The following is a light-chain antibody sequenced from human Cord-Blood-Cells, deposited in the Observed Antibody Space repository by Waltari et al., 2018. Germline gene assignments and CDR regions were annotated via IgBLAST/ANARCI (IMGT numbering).Light chain of an antibody. CDR1: SSDVGGYNN. CDR3: SSYTSSSTFYV. J-gene: IGLJ1*01. V-gene: IGLV2-14*01. Sequence: QSALTQPASVSGSPGQSITISCTGTSSDVGGYNNVSWYQQHPGKAPKLMLYEVSNRPSGVSNRFSGSKSGNTASLTISGLQAEDEADYYCSSYTSSSTFYVFVTGTKVTVL. CDR2: EVS.